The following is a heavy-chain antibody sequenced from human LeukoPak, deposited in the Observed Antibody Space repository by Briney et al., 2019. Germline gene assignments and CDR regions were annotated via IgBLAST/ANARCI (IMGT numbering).Heavy chain of an antibody. D-gene: IGHD2-15*01. CDR3: ATGGSAGLISVFDI. V-gene: IGHV4-34*01. Sequence: SETLSLTCAVYGGSFSGHYWSWIRQPPEKGLEWIGEIKHSGSTNYNPSLKSRVTVSVDTSKNQFSLKLSSVTAADTAVYYCATGGSAGLISVFDIWGQGTMVTVSS. CDR2: IKHSGST. J-gene: IGHJ3*02. CDR1: GGSFSGHY.